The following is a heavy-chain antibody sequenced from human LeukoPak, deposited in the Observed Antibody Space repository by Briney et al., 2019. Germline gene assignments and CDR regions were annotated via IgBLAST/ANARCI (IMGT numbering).Heavy chain of an antibody. CDR1: GFTFSSYA. CDR3: AKVGTTVTTYYYYYMDV. D-gene: IGHD4-17*01. Sequence: GGSLRLSCAASGFTFSSYAMSWVRQAPGEGLEWVSSISYSGGNTYYADSVKGRFTISRDNSKNTLYLQMNSLRAEDTALYYCAKVGTTVTTYYYYYMDVWGKGTTVTVSS. CDR2: ISYSGGNT. V-gene: IGHV3-23*01. J-gene: IGHJ6*03.